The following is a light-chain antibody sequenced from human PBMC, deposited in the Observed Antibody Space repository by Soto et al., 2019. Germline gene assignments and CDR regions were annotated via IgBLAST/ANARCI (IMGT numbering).Light chain of an antibody. Sequence: QSALTQPASVSGSPGQSITISCTGTSSDVGGYNYVSWYQQHPGKAPKLMIYDVSNRPSGVSNRFSGSKSGNTASLTISGLQAEDEADYYCRSYTSSRTVVFGGGTKLTVL. J-gene: IGLJ2*01. V-gene: IGLV2-14*01. CDR2: DVS. CDR3: RSYTSSRTVV. CDR1: SSDVGGYNY.